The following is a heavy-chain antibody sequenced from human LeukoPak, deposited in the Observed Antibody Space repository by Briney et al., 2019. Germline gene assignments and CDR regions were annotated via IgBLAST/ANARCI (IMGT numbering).Heavy chain of an antibody. V-gene: IGHV4-4*07. CDR2: FYTCGIP. CDR3: ARDQWDIVIVPAAITGRGSWFDP. J-gene: IGHJ5*02. Sequence: PSETLSLACPVSGRSISSQYGGWVRQPAGKGLGWDGPFYTCGIPNSNPSRKSRATMSLDTAKNQFSLKLSAVTAADTGVYYCARDQWDIVIVPAAITGRGSWFDPRGQRELVTVS. D-gene: IGHD2-2*02. CDR1: GRSISSQY.